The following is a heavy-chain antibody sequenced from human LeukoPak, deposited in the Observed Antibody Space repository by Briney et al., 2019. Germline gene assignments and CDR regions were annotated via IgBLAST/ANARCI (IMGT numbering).Heavy chain of an antibody. V-gene: IGHV4-34*01. J-gene: IGHJ4*02. CDR1: GGSFSGYY. Sequence: SETLSLTCVVYGGSFSGYYWSWIRQPPGKGLEWIGEINHSGSTNYNPSLKSRVTISVDTSKNQFSLKLSSVTAADTAVYYCARGHYYGSLDYWGQGTLVTVSS. D-gene: IGHD3-10*01. CDR2: INHSGST. CDR3: ARGHYYGSLDY.